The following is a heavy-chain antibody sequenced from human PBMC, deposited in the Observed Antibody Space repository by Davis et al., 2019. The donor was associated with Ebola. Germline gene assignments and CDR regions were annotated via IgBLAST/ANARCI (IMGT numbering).Heavy chain of an antibody. Sequence: MPSETLSLTCTVSGGSISSSSYYWGWIRQPPGKGLEWIGSIYYSGSTYYNPSLKSRVTISVDTSKNQFSLKLSSVTAADTAVYYCARHGLRGYNVLGMDVWGQGTTVIVSS. V-gene: IGHV4-39*01. D-gene: IGHD5/OR15-5a*01. CDR1: GGSISSSSYY. J-gene: IGHJ6*02. CDR2: IYYSGST. CDR3: ARHGLRGYNVLGMDV.